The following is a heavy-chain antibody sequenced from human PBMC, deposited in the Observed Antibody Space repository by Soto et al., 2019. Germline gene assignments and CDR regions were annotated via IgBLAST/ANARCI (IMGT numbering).Heavy chain of an antibody. CDR3: ARDRESVWFGELSPGY. CDR2: INSDGSST. D-gene: IGHD3-10*01. Sequence: EVQLVESGGGLVQPGGSLRLSCAASGFTFSSYWMHWVRQAPGKGLVWVSRINSDGSSTSYADSVKGRFTISRDNAKNTLYLQMNSLRAEDTAVYYCARDRESVWFGELSPGYWGQGTLVTVSS. J-gene: IGHJ4*02. V-gene: IGHV3-74*01. CDR1: GFTFSSYW.